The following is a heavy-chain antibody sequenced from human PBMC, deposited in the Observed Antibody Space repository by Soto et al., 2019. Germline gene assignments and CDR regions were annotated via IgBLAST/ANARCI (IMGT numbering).Heavy chain of an antibody. D-gene: IGHD3-10*01. CDR2: ISAYSGNT. Sequence: ASVKVSCKASGYTFTSYGISWVRQAPGQGLEWMRWISAYSGNTNYAQKLQGRVTMTTDTSTSTAYMELRSLRSDDTAVYYCARAPPYYGSGSYYYYYYMDVWGKGTTVTVSS. CDR3: ARAPPYYGSGSYYYYYYMDV. CDR1: GYTFTSYG. V-gene: IGHV1-18*01. J-gene: IGHJ6*03.